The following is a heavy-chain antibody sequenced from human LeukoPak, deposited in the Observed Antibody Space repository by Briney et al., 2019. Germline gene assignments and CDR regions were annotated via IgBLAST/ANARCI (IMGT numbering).Heavy chain of an antibody. D-gene: IGHD3-22*01. V-gene: IGHV4-34*01. J-gene: IGHJ4*02. CDR1: VESFSGDF. CDR3: ARGQYDSGGYHYGIRAFYFDY. Sequence: SETPSLTCGVYVESFSGDFWTWLRQAPGKGLEWIGEINHSEWTNYSPLLTSPVHNSVDTSMNQFSLQLRSVTAADTAVYYCARGQYDSGGYHYGIRAFYFDYWGQGILVTVSS. CDR2: INHSEWT.